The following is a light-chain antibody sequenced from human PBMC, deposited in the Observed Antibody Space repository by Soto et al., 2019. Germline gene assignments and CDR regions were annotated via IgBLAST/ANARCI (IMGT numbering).Light chain of an antibody. J-gene: IGLJ1*01. CDR1: STYIGRYDF. CDR2: AVS. CDR3: SSYFTPNGRV. Sequence: QSVLAQPASVSGSPGQSITISCTGTSTYIGRYDFVSWYQQHPGKAPKLIIYAVSNRPSGVSSRFSGSKSGDTASLTISGLQAEDAADYYCSSYFTPNGRVFGTGTKVTVL. V-gene: IGLV2-14*03.